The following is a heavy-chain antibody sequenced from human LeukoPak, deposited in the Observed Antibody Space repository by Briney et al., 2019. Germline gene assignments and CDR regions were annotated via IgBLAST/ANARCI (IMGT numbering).Heavy chain of an antibody. CDR1: GYIFTDYY. CDR2: INPNSGGT. CDR3: ARDSAKGITNY. V-gene: IGHV1-2*02. J-gene: IGHJ4*02. Sequence: ASVKVSCKASGYIFTDYYIHWVRQAPGQGLEWMGWINPNSGGTNFAQKLQGRVTMTRDTSINTAYMELSRLRSDDTALYYCARDSAKGITNYWGQGTLVTVSS. D-gene: IGHD1-14*01.